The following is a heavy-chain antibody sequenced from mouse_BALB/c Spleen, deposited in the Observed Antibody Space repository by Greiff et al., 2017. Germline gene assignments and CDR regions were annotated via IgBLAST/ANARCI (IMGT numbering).Heavy chain of an antibody. J-gene: IGHJ4*01. Sequence: EVQLVESGGGLVKPGGSLKLSCAASGFTFSSYTMSWVRQTPEKRLEWVATISSGGSYTYYPDSVKGRFTISRDNAKNTLYLQMSSLKSEDTAMYYCTREDYGSSSFYAMDYWGQGTSVTVSS. CDR1: GFTFSSYT. D-gene: IGHD1-1*01. CDR3: TREDYGSSSFYAMDY. V-gene: IGHV5-6-4*01. CDR2: ISSGGSYT.